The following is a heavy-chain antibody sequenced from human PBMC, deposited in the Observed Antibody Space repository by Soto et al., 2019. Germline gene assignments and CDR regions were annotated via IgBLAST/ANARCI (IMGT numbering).Heavy chain of an antibody. V-gene: IGHV3-48*01. CDR2: ITSTSSII. J-gene: IGHJ3*02. CDR3: VRTSSGYQLHEAAFDI. D-gene: IGHD2-2*01. Sequence: EVQLVESGGGLVQPGGSLRLSCVASGFTFSTYSMNWVRQAPGKGLEWLSYITSTSSIIYYGDSVGGRFNISKDNAKNSLYLQMKSLKAEDTAVYYCVRTSSGYQLHEAAFDIWGRGTMVTVSS. CDR1: GFTFSTYS.